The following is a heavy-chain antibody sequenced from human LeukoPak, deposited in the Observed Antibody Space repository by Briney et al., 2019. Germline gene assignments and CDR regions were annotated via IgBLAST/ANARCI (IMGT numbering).Heavy chain of an antibody. CDR1: GFTFSVSW. Sequence: GGSLRLSCAASGFTFSVSWMSWVRQAPGKGLEWVASIKEDGSERYYVDPVKGRFTISRDNAKTSLYPQMNSLRAEDTAVYFCARVGESYDLLSGYQNSYFDLWGRGTPVTVSS. D-gene: IGHD3-3*01. V-gene: IGHV3-7*01. CDR2: IKEDGSER. CDR3: ARVGESYDLLSGYQNSYFDL. J-gene: IGHJ2*01.